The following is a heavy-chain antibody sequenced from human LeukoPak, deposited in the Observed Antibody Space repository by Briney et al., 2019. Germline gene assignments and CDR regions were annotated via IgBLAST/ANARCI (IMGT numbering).Heavy chain of an antibody. CDR3: AREFFEDAFDI. CDR2: ISSSGSPI. J-gene: IGHJ3*02. V-gene: IGHV3-48*03. Sequence: GGSLRLSCAASGFTFSSYEMNWVRQAPGKGLEWVSYISSSGSPIYYADSVKGRFTIYRDNAKNSLYLQMNSLRAEDTAVYYCAREFFEDAFDIWGQGTMVTVSS. D-gene: IGHD3-9*01. CDR1: GFTFSSYE.